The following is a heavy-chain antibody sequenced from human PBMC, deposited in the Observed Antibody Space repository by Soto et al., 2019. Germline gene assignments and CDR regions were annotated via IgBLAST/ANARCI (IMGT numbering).Heavy chain of an antibody. CDR3: ARGGRVYAKFYYYYGMDV. CDR1: GYTFTSYD. D-gene: IGHD2-8*01. V-gene: IGHV1-8*01. Sequence: QVQLVQSGAEVKKPGASVKVSCKASGYTFTSYDINWVRQATGQGLEWMGWMNPNSGNTGYAQKFQGRVTMTRNTSISTAYMELSSLRSEDTVVYYCARGGRVYAKFYYYYGMDVWGQGTTVTVSS. CDR2: MNPNSGNT. J-gene: IGHJ6*02.